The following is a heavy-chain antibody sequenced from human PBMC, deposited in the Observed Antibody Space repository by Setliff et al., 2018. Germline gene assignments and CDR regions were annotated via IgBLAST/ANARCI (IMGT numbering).Heavy chain of an antibody. Sequence: SGPTLVNPTRPLTLTCTFSGFSLSTSGICVSWIRQPPGKALEWLARIDWDDDKYYTPSLKTRLTISKDTSKNQVVLTMTNMDPVDTATYYCAAASNYYDYWGQGTLVTVS. CDR1: GFSLSTSGIC. V-gene: IGHV2-70*11. CDR3: AAASNYYDY. J-gene: IGHJ4*02. CDR2: IDWDDDK.